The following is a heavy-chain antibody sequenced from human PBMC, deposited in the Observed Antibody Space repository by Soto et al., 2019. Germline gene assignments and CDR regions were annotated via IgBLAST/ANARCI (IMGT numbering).Heavy chain of an antibody. D-gene: IGHD3-16*01. V-gene: IGHV3-48*04. Sequence: GGSLRLSCAASGLTFSGHSLNWIRQAPGKGLEWVSYITGSGVTMYADSVKGRFTISRDNAKNSLYLQMNSLRAEDTAVYYCARDGGASTFDFDSWGQGTLVTVSS. CDR1: GLTFSGHS. CDR3: ARDGGASTFDFDS. J-gene: IGHJ4*02. CDR2: ITGSGVTM.